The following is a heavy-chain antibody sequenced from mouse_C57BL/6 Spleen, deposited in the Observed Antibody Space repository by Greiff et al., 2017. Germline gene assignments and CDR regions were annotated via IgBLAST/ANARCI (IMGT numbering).Heavy chain of an antibody. D-gene: IGHD2-4*01. V-gene: IGHV1-52*01. CDR2: IDPSDSEP. Sequence: QVQLQQPGAELVRPGSSVKLSCKASGYTFTSYWLHWVKQRPIQGLEWIGNIDPSDSEPNYNQKFKDKATLTVDKSSSTSYMQLSSLTSEDSAVYYCARGGLDYDLFDYWGQGPTLTVSS. J-gene: IGHJ2*01. CDR3: ARGGLDYDLFDY. CDR1: GYTFTSYW.